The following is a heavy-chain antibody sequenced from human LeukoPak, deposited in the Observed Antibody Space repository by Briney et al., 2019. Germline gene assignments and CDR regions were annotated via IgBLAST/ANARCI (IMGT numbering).Heavy chain of an antibody. CDR2: ISGSSVYI. Sequence: GGSLRLSCAASEFTFSNYAMNWVRQAPGKGLEWVSAISGSSVYIYYADSVKGRFTISRDNAKNSLFLQMNSLRAEDTAVYYCARGLGSSNYDVGNLWGQGTPVTVSS. CDR1: EFTFSNYA. CDR3: ARGLGSSNYDVGNL. D-gene: IGHD3-10*02. V-gene: IGHV3-21*01. J-gene: IGHJ5*02.